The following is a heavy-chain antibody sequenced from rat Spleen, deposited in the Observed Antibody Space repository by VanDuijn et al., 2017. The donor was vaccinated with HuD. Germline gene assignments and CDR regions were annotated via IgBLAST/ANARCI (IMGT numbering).Heavy chain of an antibody. J-gene: IGHJ2*01. V-gene: IGHV5-31*01. CDR3: ATHNSGYFDY. CDR2: ITHTGDST. Sequence: EVQLVESGGGLVQPGRSLKLSCITSGFTFNNYWMTWIRQAPGKGLEWVASITHTGDSTYYPDSVKGRFTISRDNAKSTLYLQMDSLRPEDTATYYCATHNSGYFDYWGQGVMVTVSS. CDR1: GFTFNNYW. D-gene: IGHD4-3*01.